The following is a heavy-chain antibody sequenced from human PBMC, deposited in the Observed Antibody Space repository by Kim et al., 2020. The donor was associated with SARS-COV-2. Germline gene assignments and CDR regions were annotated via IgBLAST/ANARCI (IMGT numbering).Heavy chain of an antibody. CDR3: ASQSPRGGF. V-gene: IGHV4-59*01. J-gene: IGHJ1*01. Sequence: SETLSLTCTVSGGSITYYYWNWIRQPPGKGLEWIAFIYNSGTTHYNTSLKSRVTISVDTSKNQFSLQLSSVTAADTAVYYCASQSPRGGFWGQGTLVTVS. D-gene: IGHD3-16*01. CDR1: GGSITYYY. CDR2: IYNSGTT.